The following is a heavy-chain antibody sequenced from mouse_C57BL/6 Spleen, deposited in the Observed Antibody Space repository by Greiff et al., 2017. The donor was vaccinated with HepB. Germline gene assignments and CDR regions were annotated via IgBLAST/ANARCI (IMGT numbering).Heavy chain of an antibody. CDR1: GYTFTDYN. CDR3: ARWNYGSSYDY. Sequence: EVQLQQSGPELVKPGASVKMSCKASGYTFTDYNIHWVKQSHGKSLEWIGYINPNNGGTSYNQKFKGKATLTVNKSSSTAYMELRSLTSEDSAVYYCARWNYGSSYDYWGQGTTLTVSS. CDR2: INPNNGGT. V-gene: IGHV1-22*01. D-gene: IGHD1-1*01. J-gene: IGHJ2*01.